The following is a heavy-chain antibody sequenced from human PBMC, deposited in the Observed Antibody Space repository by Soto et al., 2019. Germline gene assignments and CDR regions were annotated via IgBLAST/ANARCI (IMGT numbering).Heavy chain of an antibody. CDR1: GFTFSDYY. J-gene: IGHJ6*02. V-gene: IGHV3-11*01. CDR2: ISSSGSTI. Sequence: PGGSLRLSCAASGFTFSDYYMSWIRQAPGKGLEWVSYISSSGSTIYYADSVKGRFTISRDNAKNSLYLQMNSLRAEDTAVYYCARDRRAGDIVVVVAATIYYYYGMDVWGQGTTVTVSS. D-gene: IGHD2-15*01. CDR3: ARDRRAGDIVVVVAATIYYYYGMDV.